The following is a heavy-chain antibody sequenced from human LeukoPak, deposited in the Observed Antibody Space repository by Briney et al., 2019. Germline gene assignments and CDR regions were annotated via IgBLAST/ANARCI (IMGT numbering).Heavy chain of an antibody. CDR1: GYTFTGYY. Sequence: ASVKVSCKASGYTFTGYYMHWVRQAPGHGLEWMGWINPNSGGTNYAQKLRGRVTMTRDTSISTAYMELSRLRSDDTAVYYCAREPYYDILTGYPDYWGQGTLVTVSS. V-gene: IGHV1-2*02. D-gene: IGHD3-9*01. J-gene: IGHJ4*02. CDR2: INPNSGGT. CDR3: AREPYYDILTGYPDY.